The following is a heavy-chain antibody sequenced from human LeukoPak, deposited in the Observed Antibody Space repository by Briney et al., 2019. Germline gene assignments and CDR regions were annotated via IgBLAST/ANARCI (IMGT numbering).Heavy chain of an antibody. CDR3: ANPDRDLDAFDI. D-gene: IGHD3-22*01. CDR2: ISGDGGST. Sequence: PGGSLRLSCAASGFTFDDYAMHWVRQAPGKGLEWVSLISGDGGSTYYADSVKGRFTISRDNSKNSLYLQMNSLRTEDTALYYCANPDRDLDAFDIWGQGTMVTVTS. V-gene: IGHV3-43*02. CDR1: GFTFDDYA. J-gene: IGHJ3*02.